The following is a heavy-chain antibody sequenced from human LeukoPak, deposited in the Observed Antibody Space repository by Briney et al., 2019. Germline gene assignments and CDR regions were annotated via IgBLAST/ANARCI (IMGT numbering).Heavy chain of an antibody. CDR2: ISGSGSVT. V-gene: IGHV3-23*01. J-gene: IGHJ4*02. D-gene: IGHD3-3*01. Sequence: GGSLRLSCAASGFTFSNYAMAWVRQAPGKGLEWVSAISGSGSVTNYADSVKGRFTISRGNSRNTLSLQMNSLRAEDSAVYYCAKRWKYDFWSGASYFDYWGQGVLVTVSS. CDR1: GFTFSNYA. CDR3: AKRWKYDFWSGASYFDY.